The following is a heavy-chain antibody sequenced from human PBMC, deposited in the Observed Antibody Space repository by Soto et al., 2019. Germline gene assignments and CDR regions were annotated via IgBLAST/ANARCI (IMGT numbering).Heavy chain of an antibody. CDR1: GYSSTTYC. CDR2: INGYGHGA. V-gene: IGHV1-18*01. Sequence: QVQQVQSGAEVRQPGASVKVSCKASGYSSTTYCISWVRQAPGQGLEYMGWINGYGHGAKYVQRFQGRFAMTTDTSTYTVYIYLRSLTSVATAVYYCVRDLNSDFYYWGQGTVVIVTP. J-gene: IGHJ4*02. CDR3: VRDLNSDFYY.